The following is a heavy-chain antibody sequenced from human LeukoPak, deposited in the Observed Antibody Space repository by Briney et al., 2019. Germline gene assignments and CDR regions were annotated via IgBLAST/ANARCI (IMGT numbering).Heavy chain of an antibody. D-gene: IGHD3-16*01. CDR1: GFTFSSYG. CDR3: AKDGFPNYMITFGGGDYGMDV. Sequence: GGSLRLSCAASGFTFSSYGMHWVRQAPGKGLEWVAVISYDGSNKYYADSVKGRFTISRDNSKNTLYLQMNSLRAEDTAVYYCAKDGFPNYMITFGGGDYGMDVWGQGTTVTVSS. CDR2: ISYDGSNK. J-gene: IGHJ6*02. V-gene: IGHV3-30*18.